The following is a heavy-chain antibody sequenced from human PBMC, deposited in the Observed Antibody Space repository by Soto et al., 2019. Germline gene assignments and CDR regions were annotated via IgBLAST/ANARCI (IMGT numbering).Heavy chain of an antibody. CDR1: GFTFRNYG. J-gene: IGHJ4*02. CDR2: ISYDGSDK. Sequence: QVKLVESGGGVVQPGGSLRLSCSPSGFTFRNYGLLWVRQAPGKGLEWVALISYDGSDKYYGDSLKGRITISRDNAKNTLYLQMNSLRPEDTAVYYCARDLSSYGDYEVGHWGQGTLVTVSS. V-gene: IGHV3-30*03. CDR3: ARDLSSYGDYEVGH. D-gene: IGHD4-17*01.